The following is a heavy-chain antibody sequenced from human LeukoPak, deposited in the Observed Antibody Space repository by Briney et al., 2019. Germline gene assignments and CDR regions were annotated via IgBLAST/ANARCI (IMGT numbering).Heavy chain of an antibody. CDR3: ARRNDYGGNSDFDY. V-gene: IGHV1-69*04. D-gene: IGHD4-23*01. J-gene: IGHJ4*02. CDR1: GGTFSSYA. CDR2: VIPILGIA. Sequence: GASVKVSCKASGGTFSSYAISWVRQAPGQGLEWMGRVIPILGIADYAQKFQGRVTITADKSTSTAYMELSSLRSEDTAVYYCARRNDYGGNSDFDYWGQGTLVTVSS.